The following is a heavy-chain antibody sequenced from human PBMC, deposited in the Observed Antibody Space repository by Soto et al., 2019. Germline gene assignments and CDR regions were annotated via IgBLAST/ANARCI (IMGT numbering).Heavy chain of an antibody. V-gene: IGHV1-46*01. CDR2: INPSGGST. J-gene: IGHJ4*02. D-gene: IGHD3-22*01. CDR3: ARGSSGDSSGYYFDY. CDR1: GYTFTSYY. Sequence: ASVKVSCKASGYTFTSYYMHWVRQAPGQGLEWMGIINPSGGSTSYAQKFQGRVTMTRDTSTSTVYMGLSSLRSEDTAVYYCARGSSGDSSGYYFDYWGQGTLVTVSS.